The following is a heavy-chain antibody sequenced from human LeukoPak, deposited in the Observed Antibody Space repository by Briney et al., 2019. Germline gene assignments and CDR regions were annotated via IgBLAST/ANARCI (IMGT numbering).Heavy chain of an antibody. CDR3: ARDNPQPGFSSGWDPFDI. Sequence: GGSLRLSCAASGFTFSSYAMSWVRQAPGKGLEWISFISSGAGTLYYTDSVKGRFTISRDNAKNSLYLQMNSLRVEDTAVYYCARDNPQPGFSSGWDPFDIWGQGTLVTVSS. CDR2: ISSGAGTL. J-gene: IGHJ3*02. CDR1: GFTFSSYA. V-gene: IGHV3-48*03. D-gene: IGHD6-19*01.